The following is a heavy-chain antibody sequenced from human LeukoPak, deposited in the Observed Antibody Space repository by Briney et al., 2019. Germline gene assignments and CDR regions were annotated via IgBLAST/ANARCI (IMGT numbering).Heavy chain of an antibody. J-gene: IGHJ4*02. D-gene: IGHD3-22*01. CDR3: ARVAYSSGYFFDY. Sequence: SETLSLTCALYGGSFNTYYWSWIRQPPGKGLEWIGEINHSGSTNYNPSLKSRVTMSVDRSKNQFSLKLSSVTAADTAVYYCARVAYSSGYFFDYWGQGTLVTVSS. CDR2: INHSGST. CDR1: GGSFNTYY. V-gene: IGHV4-34*01.